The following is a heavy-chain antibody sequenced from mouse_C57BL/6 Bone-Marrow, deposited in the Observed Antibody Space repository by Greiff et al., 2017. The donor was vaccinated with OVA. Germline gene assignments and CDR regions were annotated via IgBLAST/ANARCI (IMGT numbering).Heavy chain of an antibody. CDR1: GFNIKDDY. J-gene: IGHJ3*01. Sequence: EVKLQESGAELVRPGASVKLSCTASGFNIKDDYMHWVKQRPEQGLEWIGWIDPENGDTEYASKFQGKATITADTSSNTAYLQLSSLTSEDTAVYYCTPGNLAWFAYWGQGTLVTVSA. V-gene: IGHV14-4*01. D-gene: IGHD2-1*01. CDR3: TPGNLAWFAY. CDR2: IDPENGDT.